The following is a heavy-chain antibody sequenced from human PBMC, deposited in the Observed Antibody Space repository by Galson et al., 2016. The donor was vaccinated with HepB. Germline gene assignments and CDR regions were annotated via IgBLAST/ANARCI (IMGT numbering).Heavy chain of an antibody. CDR3: ASNLIGPYYFDY. V-gene: IGHV4-31*03. CDR1: SGSISSGGYY. D-gene: IGHD3-9*01. J-gene: IGHJ4*02. Sequence: TLSPTCTVSSGSISSGGYYWSWIRQHPGKGLEWIGYIYFSGTTSYTPSLKSRVTISLDTSKNRFSLKLTSVTAADTAVYFCASNLIGPYYFDYWGQGTLVTVSS. CDR2: IYFSGTT.